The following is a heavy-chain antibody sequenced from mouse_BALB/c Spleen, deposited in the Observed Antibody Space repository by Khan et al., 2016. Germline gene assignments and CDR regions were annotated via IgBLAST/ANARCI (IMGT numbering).Heavy chain of an antibody. J-gene: IGHJ1*01. D-gene: IGHD2-2*01. CDR3: ATGYGSFWYFDV. CDR2: ISYSGST. CDR1: DYSITSEFA. V-gene: IGHV3-2*02. Sequence: EVELVESGPGLVKPSQSLSLTCTVTDYSITSEFAWNWIRQFPGNKLEWMGYISYSGSTSYNPSLKSRISITRDTSKNQFFLQLNSGTTEDTATXFCATGYGSFWYFDVWGAGTAVSVSS.